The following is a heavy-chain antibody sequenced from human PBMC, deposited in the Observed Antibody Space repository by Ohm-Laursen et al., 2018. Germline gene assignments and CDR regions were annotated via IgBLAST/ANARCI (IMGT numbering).Heavy chain of an antibody. V-gene: IGHV3-23*01. D-gene: IGHD4-17*01. J-gene: IGHJ4*02. CDR1: GFTFSSYA. CDR2: NSRSGGGT. CDR3: AKIYGDYSATFDY. Sequence: GSLRLSCAAFGFTFSSYAMSWVRQAPGKGLEWVSANSRSGGGTYYADSVKGRFTISRDNSKNTLYLQMNSLRAEDTAVYYCAKIYGDYSATFDYWGQGTLVTVSS.